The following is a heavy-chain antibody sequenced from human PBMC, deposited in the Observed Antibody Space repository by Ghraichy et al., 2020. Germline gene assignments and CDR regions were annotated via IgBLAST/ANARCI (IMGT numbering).Heavy chain of an antibody. D-gene: IGHD5-12*01. V-gene: IGHV1-69*13. CDR3: ARGWSGYGAKEAFDI. J-gene: IGHJ3*02. CDR2: IIPIFGTA. Sequence: SVKVSCKASGGTFSSYAISWVRQAPGQGLEWMGGIIPIFGTANYAQKFQGRVTITADESTSTAYMELSSLRSEDTAVYYCARGWSGYGAKEAFDIWGQGTMVTVSS. CDR1: GGTFSSYA.